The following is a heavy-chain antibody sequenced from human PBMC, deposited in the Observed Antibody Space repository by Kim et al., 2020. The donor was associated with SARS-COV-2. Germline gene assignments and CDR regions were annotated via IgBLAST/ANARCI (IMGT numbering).Heavy chain of an antibody. D-gene: IGHD1-7*01. CDR3: ARADLGTTPSFDY. CDR1: GGSISSGGDY. V-gene: IGHV4-31*03. CDR2: IHYSGTT. J-gene: IGHJ4*02. Sequence: SETLSLTCTVSGGSISSGGDYWSWIRQHPEKGLEWIGYIHYSGTTYYNPSLKSRVTISVDPSKNQFSLKLSSVTPADTAVHYCARADLGTTPSFDYWGQG.